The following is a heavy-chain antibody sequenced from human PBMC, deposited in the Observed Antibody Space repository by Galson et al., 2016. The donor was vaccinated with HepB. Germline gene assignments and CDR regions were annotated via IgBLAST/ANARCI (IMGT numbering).Heavy chain of an antibody. CDR3: ARRHEYCPPVGCSVDY. CDR1: RFTFSTSI. V-gene: IGHV3-30*03. CDR2: DSMDGRRK. J-gene: IGHJ4*02. D-gene: IGHD3-10*02. Sequence: SLRLSCATSRFTFSTSILHCVRQAPGKGLDWVAADSMDGRRKFYADSVQGRFTISRGNSNNMLFLQMSSLTEDDTAVYYCARRHEYCPPVGCSVDYWGQGTLVSVSS.